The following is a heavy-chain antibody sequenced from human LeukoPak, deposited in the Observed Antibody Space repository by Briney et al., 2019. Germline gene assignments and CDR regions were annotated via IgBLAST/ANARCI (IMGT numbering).Heavy chain of an antibody. J-gene: IGHJ4*02. Sequence: PSETLSLTCTVFGGSISSSSYYWGWIRQPPGKGLEWIGSIYYSGSTYYNPSLKSRVTISVDTSKNQFSLKLSSVTAADTAVYYCARGFVSYGGNSGHYFDYWGQGTLVTVSS. CDR1: GGSISSSSYY. CDR2: IYYSGST. D-gene: IGHD4-23*01. V-gene: IGHV4-39*07. CDR3: ARGFVSYGGNSGHYFDY.